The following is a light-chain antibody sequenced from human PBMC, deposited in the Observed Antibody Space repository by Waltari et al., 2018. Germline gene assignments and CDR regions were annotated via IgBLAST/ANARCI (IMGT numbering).Light chain of an antibody. CDR3: QQYDYWPWT. J-gene: IGKJ1*01. Sequence: DIVMTQSPATLSLSPGESATLACRASQSLTRSTFAWFKQKPGQPPRPLIYGTSTRAAGIPDRFSGSGSRTDFSLTISGLQPEEFATYYCQQYDYWPWTFGQGTRVE. CDR2: GTS. V-gene: IGKV3D-15*01. CDR1: QSLTRST.